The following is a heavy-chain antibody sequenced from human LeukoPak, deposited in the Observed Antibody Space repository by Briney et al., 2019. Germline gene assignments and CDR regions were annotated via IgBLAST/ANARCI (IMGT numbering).Heavy chain of an antibody. Sequence: PSETLSLTCTVSGGSISSYYWSWIRQPPGEGVEWIGYIYYSGSTTYHPSLKSRVTISVDTSNNQFSLQLSSVTAADTAVYYCAREVVATRSLYYYYYMDVWGKGTTVTVCS. D-gene: IGHD2-15*01. J-gene: IGHJ6*03. CDR2: IYYSGST. V-gene: IGHV4-59*01. CDR1: GGSISSYY. CDR3: AREVVATRSLYYYYYMDV.